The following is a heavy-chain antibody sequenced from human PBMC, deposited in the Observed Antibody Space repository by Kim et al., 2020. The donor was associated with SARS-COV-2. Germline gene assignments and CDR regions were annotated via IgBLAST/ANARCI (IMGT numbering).Heavy chain of an antibody. CDR1: GGSISSGSYY. CDR3: ARAGYYGSGEDY. CDR2: IYTSGST. V-gene: IGHV4-61*02. D-gene: IGHD3-10*01. J-gene: IGHJ4*02. Sequence: TLSLTCTVSGGSISSGSYYWSWIRQPAGKGLEWIGRIYTSGSTNYNPSLKSRVTISVDTSKNQFSLKLSSVTAADTAVYYCARAGYYGSGEDYWGQGTLVTVSS.